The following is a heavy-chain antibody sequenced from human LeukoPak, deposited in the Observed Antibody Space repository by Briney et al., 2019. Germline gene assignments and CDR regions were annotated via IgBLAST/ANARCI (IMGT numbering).Heavy chain of an antibody. CDR2: IYYSGST. J-gene: IGHJ4*02. CDR1: VGSISSSSYY. CDR3: ARVVPAATRFDY. V-gene: IGHV4-39*01. D-gene: IGHD2-2*01. Sequence: SESLSLTCTVSVGSISSSSYYWGWIRQPPGRGLEWIGSIYYSGSTYYNPSLKSRVTISVDTSKNQFSLKLSSVTAADTAVYYCARVVPAATRFDYWGQGTLVTVSS.